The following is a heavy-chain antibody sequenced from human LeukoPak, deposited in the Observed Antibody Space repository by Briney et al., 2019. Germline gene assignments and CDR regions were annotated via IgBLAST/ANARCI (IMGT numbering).Heavy chain of an antibody. D-gene: IGHD3-10*01. J-gene: IGHJ4*02. Sequence: GASVKVSCKASGFTFTAYHMHWVRQAPGQGLEWMGWINPNSGGTNYAQKFQGRVTMTRDTSISTAYMELRSLRSDDTAVYYCARDRITMVRGVMCVLGHWGQGTLVTVSS. V-gene: IGHV1-2*02. CDR3: ARDRITMVRGVMCVLGH. CDR1: GFTFTAYH. CDR2: INPNSGGT.